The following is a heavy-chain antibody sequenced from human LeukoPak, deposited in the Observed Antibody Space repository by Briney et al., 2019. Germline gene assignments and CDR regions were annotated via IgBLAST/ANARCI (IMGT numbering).Heavy chain of an antibody. CDR1: GFTFDDYT. D-gene: IGHD3-3*01. V-gene: IGHV3-43*01. CDR2: ISWDGGST. J-gene: IGHJ6*02. CDR3: AKGSPKDFYGMDV. Sequence: GGSLRLSCAASGFTFDDYTMHWVRQAPGKGLEWVSFISWDGGSTYYADSVKGRFTISRDNSKNSLYLQMNSLRTEDTALYYCAKGSPKDFYGMDVWGQGTTVTVSS.